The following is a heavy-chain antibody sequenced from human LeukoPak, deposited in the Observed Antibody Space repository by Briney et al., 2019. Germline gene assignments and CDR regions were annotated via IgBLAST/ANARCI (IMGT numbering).Heavy chain of an antibody. J-gene: IGHJ6*02. CDR3: ARGPPYYDFWSGYYTKGYYYGMDV. Sequence: SETLSLTCTVSGGSISNYYWSWIRQPPGKGLEWIGYIYYSGSTNYNPSLKSRVTISVDTSKNQFSLKLSSVTAADTAVYYCARGPPYYDFWSGYYTKGYYYGMDVWGQGTTVTVSS. CDR2: IYYSGST. CDR1: GGSISNYY. D-gene: IGHD3-3*01. V-gene: IGHV4-59*01.